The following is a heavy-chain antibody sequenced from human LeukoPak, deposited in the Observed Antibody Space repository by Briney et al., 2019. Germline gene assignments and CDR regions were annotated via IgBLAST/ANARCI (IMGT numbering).Heavy chain of an antibody. CDR1: GDSIRTYY. V-gene: IGHV4-59*01. D-gene: IGHD3-10*01. CDR2: IFYTGTT. J-gene: IGHJ4*02. Sequence: SETLTLTCTVSGDSIRTYYWTWIRQPPGKGLEWLGYIFYTGTTNYKPSLKSRVTISVDLPKNQFSLRLTSLTAADTAVYFCARMYYYGSYYFDFWGQGTLVTVSS. CDR3: ARMYYYGSYYFDF.